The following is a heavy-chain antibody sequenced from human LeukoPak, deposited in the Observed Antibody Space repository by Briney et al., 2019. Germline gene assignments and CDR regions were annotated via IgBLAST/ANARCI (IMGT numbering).Heavy chain of an antibody. D-gene: IGHD6-19*01. J-gene: IGHJ4*02. CDR2: ISYDGSNK. Sequence: GGSLRLSCAASGFTFSSYGMHWVHQAPGKGLEWVAVISYDGSNKYYADSVKGRFTISRDNSKNTLYLQMNSLRAEDTAVYYCAKEGSGWYLLIDYWGQGTLVTVSS. V-gene: IGHV3-30*18. CDR3: AKEGSGWYLLIDY. CDR1: GFTFSSYG.